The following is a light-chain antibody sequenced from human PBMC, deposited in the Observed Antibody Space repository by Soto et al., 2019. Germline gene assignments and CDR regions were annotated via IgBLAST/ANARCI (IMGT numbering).Light chain of an antibody. J-gene: IGLJ1*01. CDR3: SSYAGSSYV. V-gene: IGLV2-8*01. CDR2: EVS. CDR1: SSDVGGYNY. Sequence: QSALTQPPSASGSPGQSVTISCTGTSSDVGGYNYVSWYQQHPGKAPKVMIYEVSRRPSGVPDRFSGSKSGNTASLTVSGRQAEDEADYYCSSYAGSSYVFGTGTKLTVL.